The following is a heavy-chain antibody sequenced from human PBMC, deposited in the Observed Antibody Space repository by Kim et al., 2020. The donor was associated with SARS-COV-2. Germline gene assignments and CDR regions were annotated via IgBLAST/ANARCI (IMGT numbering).Heavy chain of an antibody. CDR3: ARERGYCTNGVCEAYYYYGIDV. J-gene: IGHJ6*02. D-gene: IGHD2-8*01. V-gene: IGHV3-48*02. Sequence: GGSLRLSCAASGFTFSSYSMHWVRQAPGKGLEWVSYISSSSSTIYYADSVKGRFTISRDNAKNSLYLQMNSLGDEDTAVYYCARERGYCTNGVCEAYYYYGIDVWGQGTTVTVSS. CDR1: GFTFSSYS. CDR2: ISSSSSTI.